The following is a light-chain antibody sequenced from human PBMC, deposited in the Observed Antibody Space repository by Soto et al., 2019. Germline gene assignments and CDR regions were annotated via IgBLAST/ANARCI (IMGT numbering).Light chain of an antibody. CDR3: QKYKTWLT. CDR1: QSVDYN. J-gene: IGKJ4*01. CDR2: GVA. V-gene: IGKV3-15*01. Sequence: EVVLTQSPATLSVSPGERVTLSCRASQSVDYNLAWYQQKPGQAPRLLIYGVATRATGIPARFSGSASGTELTLTSSSLPSEDFAIYYCQKYKTWLTFGGGTKVEIK.